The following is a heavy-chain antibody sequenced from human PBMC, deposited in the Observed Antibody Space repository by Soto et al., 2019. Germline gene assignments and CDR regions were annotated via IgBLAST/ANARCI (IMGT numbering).Heavy chain of an antibody. CDR3: ARVAYYYDSSGYYIRGYYFDY. J-gene: IGHJ4*02. Sequence: ASGPTLVNPTQTLTLTCTFSGFSLSTSGMCVSWIRQPPGKALEWLARIDWDDDKYYSTSLKTRLTISKDTSKNQVVLTMTNMDPVDTATYYCARVAYYYDSSGYYIRGYYFDYWGQGTLVTVSS. D-gene: IGHD3-22*01. CDR1: GFSLSTSGMC. V-gene: IGHV2-70*11. CDR2: IDWDDDK.